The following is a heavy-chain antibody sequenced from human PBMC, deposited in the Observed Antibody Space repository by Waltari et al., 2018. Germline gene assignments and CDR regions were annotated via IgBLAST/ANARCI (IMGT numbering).Heavy chain of an antibody. CDR3: ARLLRYSLMDV. CDR1: GYSISSGYY. CDR2: IYHSGRT. J-gene: IGHJ6*02. D-gene: IGHD3-9*01. Sequence: QVQLQESGPGLVKPSETLSLTCAVSGYSISSGYYWGWIRQPPGKGLEWIGSIYHSGRTNYNPSLKSRVTISVETSKNQFSLKLSSVTAADTAVYYCARLLRYSLMDVWGQGTTVTVSS. V-gene: IGHV4-38-2*01.